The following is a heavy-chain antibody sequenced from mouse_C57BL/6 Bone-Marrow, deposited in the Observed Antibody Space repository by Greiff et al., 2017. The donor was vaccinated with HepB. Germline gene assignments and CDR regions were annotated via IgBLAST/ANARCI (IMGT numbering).Heavy chain of an antibody. J-gene: IGHJ3*01. V-gene: IGHV3-6*01. CDR1: GYSITSGYY. CDR2: ISYDGSN. Sequence: EVHLVESGPGLVKPSQSLSLTCSVTGYSITSGYYWNWIRQFPGNKLEWMGYISYDGSNNYNPSLKNRISITRDTSKNQFFLKLNSVTTEDTATYYCARHYSWFAYWGQGTLVTVSA. D-gene: IGHD1-2*01. CDR3: ARHYSWFAY.